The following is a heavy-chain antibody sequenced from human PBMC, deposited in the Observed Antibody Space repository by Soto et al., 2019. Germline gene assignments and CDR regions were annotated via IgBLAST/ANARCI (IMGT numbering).Heavy chain of an antibody. V-gene: IGHV3-33*01. J-gene: IGHJ6*02. Sequence: VQVVESGGGVVQPGGSLRLSCAASGFAFSTYGMNWVRQVPGKGLEWVAGIRYDGTNKYYADSVKGRFNISRDKSKKRLYMQMLSPGTEDTDVYYCERARTVNPYPRDGMDFWGQGTPVTVSS. CDR3: ERARTVNPYPRDGMDF. D-gene: IGHD4-17*01. CDR2: IRYDGTNK. CDR1: GFAFSTYG.